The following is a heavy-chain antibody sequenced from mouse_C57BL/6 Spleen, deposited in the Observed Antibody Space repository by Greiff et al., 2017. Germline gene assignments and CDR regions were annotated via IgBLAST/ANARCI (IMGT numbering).Heavy chain of an antibody. Sequence: VKLVESGAELVKPAASVKISCKASGYAFSSYWMNWVKQRPGKGLEWIGQIYPGDGDTNCNGKFKDKATLTADKSSSTAYMQLSSLTSEDSAVYFCARGGSSYWYFDVWGTGTTVTVSS. CDR3: ARGGSSYWYFDV. J-gene: IGHJ1*03. V-gene: IGHV1-80*01. CDR2: IYPGDGDT. CDR1: GYAFSSYW. D-gene: IGHD1-1*01.